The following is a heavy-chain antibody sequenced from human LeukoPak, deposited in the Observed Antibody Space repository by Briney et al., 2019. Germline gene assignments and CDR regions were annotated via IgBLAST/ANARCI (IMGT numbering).Heavy chain of an antibody. D-gene: IGHD6-25*01. Sequence: GRSLRLSCAASGFIFDDYAMHWVRQAPGKGLEWVSGISWNSGSIGYADSVKGRFTISRDNAKNSLYLQMNSLRAEDTALYYCAKDKGLRFSGSSWFDPWGQGTLVTVSS. CDR3: AKDKGLRFSGSSWFDP. J-gene: IGHJ5*02. CDR2: ISWNSGSI. V-gene: IGHV3-9*01. CDR1: GFIFDDYA.